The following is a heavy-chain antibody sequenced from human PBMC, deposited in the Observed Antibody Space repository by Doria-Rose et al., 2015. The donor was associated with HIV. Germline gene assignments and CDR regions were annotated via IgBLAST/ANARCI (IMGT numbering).Heavy chain of an antibody. D-gene: IGHD6-13*01. V-gene: IGHV2-26*01. J-gene: IGHJ4*02. CDR3: ARIKSSRWYHKYYFDF. CDR2: IFSDDER. Sequence: QITLKESGPVLVKPTETLTLTCTVSGVSLSSPGMGVSWIRQPPGKALEWLANIFSDDERSYNTALKSRLTISRRTFKSQVVLTMTDMGPVDTATYYCARIKSSRWYHKYYFDFWGQGTLVIVSA. CDR1: GVSLSSPGMG.